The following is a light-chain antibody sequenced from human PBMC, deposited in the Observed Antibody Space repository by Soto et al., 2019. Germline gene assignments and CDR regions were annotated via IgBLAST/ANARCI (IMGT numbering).Light chain of an antibody. CDR2: GAS. CDR1: QSVNNNY. J-gene: IGKJ4*01. V-gene: IGKV3-20*01. CDR3: QQYGSSPLT. Sequence: EIVLTQSPGTLSLSPGERAALSCRASQSVNNNYLSWYQQKPGQAPRNLIYGASIRATGIPDRFSGSGSGTDFTLTISRLEPEDFAVYYCQQYGSSPLTFGGGTKVEIK.